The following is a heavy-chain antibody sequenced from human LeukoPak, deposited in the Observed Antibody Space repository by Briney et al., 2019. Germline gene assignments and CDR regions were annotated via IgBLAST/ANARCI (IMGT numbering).Heavy chain of an antibody. CDR2: IYYSGST. CDR3: ARLYSSSSPLY. D-gene: IGHD6-6*01. Sequence: SETLSLTCTVSGGSISSHYWSWLRQPPGEGLGWIGYIYYSGSTNYNPSLKSRVTISVDTSKNQFSLKLSSVTAADTAVYYCARLYSSSSPLYWGQGTLVTVSS. J-gene: IGHJ4*02. CDR1: GGSISSHY. V-gene: IGHV4-59*08.